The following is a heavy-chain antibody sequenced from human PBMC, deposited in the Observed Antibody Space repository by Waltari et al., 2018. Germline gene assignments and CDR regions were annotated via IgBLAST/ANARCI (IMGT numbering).Heavy chain of an antibody. V-gene: IGHV4-39*07. Sequence: QLQLQESGPGLVKPSETLSLTCTVAGGPIRSNRYYWRWIRLPPGKGLEWIGSIFYSGTPYYNPSLKSRVTMSIDTAKNQFSLRLNSVTAADTAIYYCARDWGLLWFGDPWGQGTLVTVSS. D-gene: IGHD3-10*01. CDR2: IFYSGTP. J-gene: IGHJ5*02. CDR3: ARDWGLLWFGDP. CDR1: GGPIRSNRYY.